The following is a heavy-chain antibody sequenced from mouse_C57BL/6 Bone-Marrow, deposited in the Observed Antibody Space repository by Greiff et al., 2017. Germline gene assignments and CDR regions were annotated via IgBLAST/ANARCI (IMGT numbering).Heavy chain of an antibody. D-gene: IGHD1-1*01. CDR3: ARWTTTDYFDY. CDR2: IYPGDGDT. V-gene: IGHV1-82*01. J-gene: IGHJ2*01. Sequence: QVQLQQSGPELVKPGASVKISCKASGYAFSSSWMNWVKQRPGKGLEWIGRIYPGDGDTNYNGKFKGKATLTADKSSSTAYMQRSSLTSEDSAVYFCARWTTTDYFDYWGQGTTLTVSS. CDR1: GYAFSSSW.